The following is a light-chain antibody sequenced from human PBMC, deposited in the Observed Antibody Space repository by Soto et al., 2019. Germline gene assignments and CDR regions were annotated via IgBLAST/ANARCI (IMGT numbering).Light chain of an antibody. Sequence: DIQMTQSPSSLSASVGDRVTIACRASQSISNYLNWYQHKAGKAPKVLIYAASSLQRGVPSRFSGSGSGTDFTLIIGSLQPEDFATYYCQQSYSPLWTFGQGTKVDIK. CDR1: QSISNY. CDR2: AAS. J-gene: IGKJ1*01. V-gene: IGKV1-39*01. CDR3: QQSYSPLWT.